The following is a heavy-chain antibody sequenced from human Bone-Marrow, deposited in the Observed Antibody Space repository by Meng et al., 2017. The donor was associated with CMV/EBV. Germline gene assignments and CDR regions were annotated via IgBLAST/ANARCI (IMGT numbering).Heavy chain of an antibody. J-gene: IGHJ6*02. CDR1: GGTFSSYA. CDR2: IIPIFGTA. V-gene: IGHV1-69*05. CDR3: ARGAPPGTMRAPESHYYYGMDV. Sequence: SVKVSCKASGGTFSSYAISWVRQAPGQGLEWMGGIIPIFGTANYAQKFQGRVTITTDESTSTAYMELSSLRSEDTAVDYCARGAPPGTMRAPESHYYYGMDVWGQGTTVTVSS. D-gene: IGHD3-22*01.